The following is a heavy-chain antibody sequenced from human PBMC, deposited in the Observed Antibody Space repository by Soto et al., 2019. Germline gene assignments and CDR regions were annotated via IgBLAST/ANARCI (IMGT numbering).Heavy chain of an antibody. V-gene: IGHV3-30*04. D-gene: IGHD5-12*01. CDR1: GFTFSSYA. CDR2: ISYDGKKK. Sequence: QVQLVESGGGVVQPGRPLRLSCAASGFTFSSYALHWVRQAPGKGLEWVAVISYDGKKKFYADSVKGRFTISRDNSKNELYLQLNSLRVEDTAVYYCARSVAFWSGNEPNNWFDPWGQGTLVTVSS. CDR3: ARSVAFWSGNEPNNWFDP. J-gene: IGHJ5*02.